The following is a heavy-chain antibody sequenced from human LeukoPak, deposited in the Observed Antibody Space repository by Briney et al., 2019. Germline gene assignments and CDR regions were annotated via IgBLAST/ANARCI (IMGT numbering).Heavy chain of an antibody. V-gene: IGHV3-53*01. D-gene: IGHD6-13*01. Sequence: PGGSLRLSCAASGFTVSSNYMSWVRQAPGKGLEWVSVIYSGGSTYYADSVKGRFTISRDNSKNTLYLQMNSLRAEDTAVYYCARDVSYVPYSSSWSPYYYYYYGMDVWGQGTTVTVSS. J-gene: IGHJ6*02. CDR2: IYSGGST. CDR3: ARDVSYVPYSSSWSPYYYYYYGMDV. CDR1: GFTVSSNY.